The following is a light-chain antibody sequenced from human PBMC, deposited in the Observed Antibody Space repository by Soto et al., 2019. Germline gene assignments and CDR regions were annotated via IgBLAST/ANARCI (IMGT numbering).Light chain of an antibody. CDR3: QQDYNSLT. J-gene: IGKJ4*01. Sequence: EIVMTQSPATLSLSPEERATLSCRASQSVSSSYLSWYQQKPGQAPRLLIYGASTRATGIPARFSGSGSGTDFTLTISSLQPEDFAVYYCQQDYNSLTFGGGTKVEIK. V-gene: IGKV3D-7*01. CDR2: GAS. CDR1: QSVSSSY.